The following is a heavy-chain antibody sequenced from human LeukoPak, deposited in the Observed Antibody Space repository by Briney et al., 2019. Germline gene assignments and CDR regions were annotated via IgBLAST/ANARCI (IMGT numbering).Heavy chain of an antibody. Sequence: ASVKVSCKASGYTFTSYGISWVRQAPGQGLEWMGWISAYNGNTNYAQKLQGRVAMTTDTSTSTAYMELSSLRSEDTAVYYCARSDPGPAALVGFDLWGRGTLVTVSS. V-gene: IGHV1-18*01. CDR2: ISAYNGNT. J-gene: IGHJ2*01. CDR1: GYTFTSYG. D-gene: IGHD3-9*01. CDR3: ARSDPGPAALVGFDL.